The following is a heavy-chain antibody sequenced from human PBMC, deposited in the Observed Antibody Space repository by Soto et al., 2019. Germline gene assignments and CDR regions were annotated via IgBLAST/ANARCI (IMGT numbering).Heavy chain of an antibody. D-gene: IGHD3-10*01. J-gene: IGHJ4*02. CDR1: GFTFSSYA. CDR3: VKDVLLWFGELSTFDY. CDR2: ISSNGGST. V-gene: IGHV3-64D*08. Sequence: GGSLRLSFSASGFTFSSYAMHWVRQAPGKGLEYVSAISSNGGSTYYADSVKGRFTISRDNSKNTLYLQMSSLRAEDTAVYYCVKDVLLWFGELSTFDYWGQGTLVTVSS.